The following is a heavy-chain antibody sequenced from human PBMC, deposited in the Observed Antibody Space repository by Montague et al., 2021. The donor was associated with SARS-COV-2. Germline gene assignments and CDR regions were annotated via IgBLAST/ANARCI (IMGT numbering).Heavy chain of an antibody. J-gene: IGHJ5*02. V-gene: IGHV4-61*02. CDR1: GGSIRSGIYY. CDR3: AGGTTVSSSGYYTGWFDP. Sequence: TLSLTCTVSGGSIRSGIYYWSWIRQPAGKGLEWIGRIYTCGSTNYNPSLNSRVTISVDTSKNQFSLKLSSVTAADTAVYYCAGGTTVSSSGYYTGWFDPWGQGTLVTVSS. D-gene: IGHD3-3*01. CDR2: IYTCGST.